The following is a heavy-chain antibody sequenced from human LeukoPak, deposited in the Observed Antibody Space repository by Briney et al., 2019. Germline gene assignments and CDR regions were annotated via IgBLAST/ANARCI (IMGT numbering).Heavy chain of an antibody. Sequence: PGGSLRLSRTASGFSFSSYWMSWVRQAPGKGLEWVANIKQDGSEKYYVDSVKGRFTISRDNAKNSLYLQMNSLRAEGTAVYYCARDRVGGSYNYWGQGTLVTVSS. CDR2: IKQDGSEK. J-gene: IGHJ4*02. CDR3: ARDRVGGSYNY. CDR1: GFSFSSYW. V-gene: IGHV3-7*01. D-gene: IGHD1-26*01.